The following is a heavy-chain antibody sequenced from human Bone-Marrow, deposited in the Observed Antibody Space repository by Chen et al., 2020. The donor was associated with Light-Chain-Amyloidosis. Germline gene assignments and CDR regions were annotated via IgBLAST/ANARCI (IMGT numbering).Heavy chain of an antibody. CDR3: AKSPRYSTGRFDY. J-gene: IGHJ4*02. D-gene: IGHD2-8*02. Sequence: VQLVESGGGVVQPGGSLTLSCAASGFTFDDYAMHWVRQAPGKGLEWVSLIVGDGRSTYYADSVKGRFTISRDNNKNSLSLQMNSLKSEDTALYYCAKSPRYSTGRFDYWGQGTLVTVSS. CDR2: IVGDGRST. CDR1: GFTFDDYA. V-gene: IGHV3-43*02.